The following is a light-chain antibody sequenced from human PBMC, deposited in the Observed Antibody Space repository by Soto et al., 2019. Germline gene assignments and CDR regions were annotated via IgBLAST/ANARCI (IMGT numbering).Light chain of an antibody. J-gene: IGKJ3*01. CDR1: QSIRNY. CDR2: AAS. V-gene: IGKV1-39*01. CDR3: QQTYSTVT. Sequence: DIQMTQSPSSLSASVGDRVTITCRASQSIRNYLNWYQQKPGKAPKLLIYAASTLQSGVPSRFSGSGSETYFTLTSSSLQPEDFATYYCQQTYSTVTFGPGTKVDI.